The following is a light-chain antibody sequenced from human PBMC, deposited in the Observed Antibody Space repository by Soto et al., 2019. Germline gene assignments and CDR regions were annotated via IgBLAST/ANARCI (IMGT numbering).Light chain of an antibody. V-gene: IGKV2D-29*01. CDR1: QSLLYSDGKAY. CDR3: MQSVQLPLT. J-gene: IGKJ4*01. CDR2: EVS. Sequence: DIVMTQTPLSLSVTPGQQASISCKSSQSLLYSDGKAYLSWYLQKPGQPPHLLIYEVSNRFSGVPERFSGSGSGTDFTLRISRVEAEDFGVYYCMQSVQLPLTFGGGTKVDIK.